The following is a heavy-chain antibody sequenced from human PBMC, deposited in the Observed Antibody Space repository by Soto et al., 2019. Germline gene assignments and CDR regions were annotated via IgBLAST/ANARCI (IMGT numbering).Heavy chain of an antibody. CDR3: AASPSFWQNYYYGAMDV. J-gene: IGHJ6*02. CDR2: INPSGGGT. V-gene: IGHV1-46*01. Sequence: ASVKVSCKPSGYIFTSYYIHWVRQAPGQGLEWMGIINPSGGGTTYAQKFQGRVTMTRDTSTHTIYMELSSLRSEDTAVYYCAASPSFWQNYYYGAMDVWGQGTTVTVSS. CDR1: GYIFTSYY.